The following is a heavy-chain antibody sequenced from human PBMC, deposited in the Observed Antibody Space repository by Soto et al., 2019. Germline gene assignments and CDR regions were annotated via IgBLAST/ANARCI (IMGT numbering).Heavy chain of an antibody. Sequence: GGSLRLSCVASSFTFNNAWMNWVRQAPEKGLEWIGLIKNKAAGGTALYAASVKGRFTISRDDSNSIAYLQMNSLKTEDTAVYYCQYQLLTYYYGMDVWGQGTTVTVSS. CDR1: SFTFNNAW. D-gene: IGHD2-2*01. V-gene: IGHV3-15*07. CDR2: IKNKAAGGTA. J-gene: IGHJ6*02. CDR3: QYQLLTYYYGMDV.